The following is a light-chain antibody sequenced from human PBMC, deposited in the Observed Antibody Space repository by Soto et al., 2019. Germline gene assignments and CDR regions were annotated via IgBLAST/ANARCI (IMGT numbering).Light chain of an antibody. Sequence: DIQMTQSPSSVSASVGDRVTITCRTSQGISGLLAWYQQQPGKAPKLLISAASSLQSGAPSRLSGSGSGTDCTLIISSLQPEDFAAYYCHRGNKFPLTFGGGTRVEIK. CDR1: QGISGL. J-gene: IGKJ4*01. V-gene: IGKV1-12*01. CDR3: HRGNKFPLT. CDR2: AAS.